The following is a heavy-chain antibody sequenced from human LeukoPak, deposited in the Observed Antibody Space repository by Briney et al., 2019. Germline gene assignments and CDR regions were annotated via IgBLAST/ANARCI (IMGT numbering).Heavy chain of an antibody. J-gene: IGHJ6*02. Sequence: GGSLRLSCAASGFTFSSYAMHWVRQAPGKGLEWVAVISYDGSNKYYADSVKGRFTISRDNSKNTLYLQMNSLRAEDTAVYYCARDFLPTSQYDNLTGYYSCSYGMDVWGQGTTVTVSS. CDR1: GFTFSSYA. V-gene: IGHV3-30-3*01. D-gene: IGHD3-9*01. CDR2: ISYDGSNK. CDR3: ARDFLPTSQYDNLTGYYSCSYGMDV.